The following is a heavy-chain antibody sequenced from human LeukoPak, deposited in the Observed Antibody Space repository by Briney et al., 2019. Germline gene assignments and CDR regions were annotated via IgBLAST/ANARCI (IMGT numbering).Heavy chain of an antibody. V-gene: IGHV3-30*04. CDR2: ISYDGSNK. CDR1: GFTFSSYA. CDR3: ARAYSSSWSLYYYYGMDV. D-gene: IGHD6-13*01. J-gene: IGHJ6*02. Sequence: PGGSLRLSCAASGFTFSSYAMHWVRQAPGKGLEWVAVISYDGSNKYYADSVKGRFTISRDNSKNTLYLQMNSLRAEDTAVYYCARAYSSSWSLYYYYGMDVWGQGTTVTVSS.